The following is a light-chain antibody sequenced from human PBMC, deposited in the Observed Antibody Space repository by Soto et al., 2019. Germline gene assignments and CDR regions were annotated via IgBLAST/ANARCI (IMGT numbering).Light chain of an antibody. Sequence: QSVLTQPPSVSGAPGQRLTISCAGTSSNIGAGFDVHWYQQLPGTAPKLLIYANDDRPSGVPDRFSGSTSGTSASLAITGLQAEDAADYYCQSYDSSLSGWVFGGGTKVTVL. CDR3: QSYDSSLSGWV. V-gene: IGLV1-40*01. CDR1: SSNIGAGFD. J-gene: IGLJ3*02. CDR2: AND.